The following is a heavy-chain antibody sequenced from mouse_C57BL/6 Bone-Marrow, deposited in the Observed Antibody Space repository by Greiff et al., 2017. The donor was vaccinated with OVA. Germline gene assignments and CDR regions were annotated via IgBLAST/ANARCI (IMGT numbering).Heavy chain of an antibody. V-gene: IGHV1-78*01. CDR2: IYPRDGST. Sequence: QVQLKQSDAELVKPGASVKISCKASGYTFTDHTIHWMKQRPEQGLEWIGYIYPRDGSTKYNEKFKGKATLTADKSSSTAYMQINSLTSEHSAVYFCAPHCGSSYDWYFDVWGTGTTVTVSS. CDR1: GYTFTDHT. CDR3: APHCGSSYDWYFDV. J-gene: IGHJ1*03. D-gene: IGHD1-1*01.